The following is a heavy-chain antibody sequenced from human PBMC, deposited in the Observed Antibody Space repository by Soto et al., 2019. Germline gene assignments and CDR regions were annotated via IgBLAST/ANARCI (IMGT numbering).Heavy chain of an antibody. CDR3: ARGSAGTTHFDY. J-gene: IGHJ4*02. D-gene: IGHD1-1*01. CDR2: IIPILGIA. Sequence: ASVKVSCKASGGTFSSYTISWVRQAPGQGLEWMGRIIPILGIANYAQKFQGRVTITADKSTSTDYMELSSLRSEDTAVDYGARGSAGTTHFDYWGQGTLVTVSS. V-gene: IGHV1-69*02. CDR1: GGTFSSYT.